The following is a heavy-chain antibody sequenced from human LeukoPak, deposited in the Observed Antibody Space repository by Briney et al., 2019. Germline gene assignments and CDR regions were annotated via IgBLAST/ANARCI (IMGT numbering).Heavy chain of an antibody. CDR3: ARAYFEGTQEDAFDI. V-gene: IGHV3-21*01. D-gene: IGHD3-3*01. CDR2: ISSSSSYI. CDR1: GFTFSSYS. Sequence: GGSLRLSCAASGFTFSSYSMNWVRQAPGKGLEWVSSISSSSSYIYYADSVKGRFTISRDNAKNSLYLQVNSLRAEDTAVYYCARAYFEGTQEDAFDIWGQGTMVTVSS. J-gene: IGHJ3*02.